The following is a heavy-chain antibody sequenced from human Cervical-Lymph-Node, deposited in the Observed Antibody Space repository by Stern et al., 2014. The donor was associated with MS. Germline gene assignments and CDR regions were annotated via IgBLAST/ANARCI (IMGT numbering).Heavy chain of an antibody. CDR3: ARSPATPSGYDRFDY. D-gene: IGHD5-12*01. CDR2: IFPRDSNT. Sequence: VQLVQSGAEVKKPGESIKISCEASGYLFDDYWIGWVRQMSGRGLELVAIIFPRDSNTRYSPSVQGPVTISADKSISTAYLPWSTLKAADTAMYYCARSPATPSGYDRFDYWGQGALVTVSS. J-gene: IGHJ4*02. CDR1: GYLFDDYW. V-gene: IGHV5-51*03.